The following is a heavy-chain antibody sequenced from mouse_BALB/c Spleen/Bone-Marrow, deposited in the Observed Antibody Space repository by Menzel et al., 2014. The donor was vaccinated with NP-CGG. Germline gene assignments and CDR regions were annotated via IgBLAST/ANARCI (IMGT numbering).Heavy chain of an antibody. D-gene: IGHD1-1*01. CDR3: ARPHYYGSIWFAY. CDR1: GFTFSSYA. J-gene: IGHJ3*01. CDR2: ISSGGSYT. V-gene: IGHV5-9-3*01. Sequence: DVKLVESGGGLVKPGGSLKLSCAASGFTFSSYAMSWVRQTPEKRLEWVATISSGGSYTYYPDSVKGRFTISRDNAKNNLYLQMISLRSEDTSMYYCARPHYYGSIWFAYWGQGTLVTVSA.